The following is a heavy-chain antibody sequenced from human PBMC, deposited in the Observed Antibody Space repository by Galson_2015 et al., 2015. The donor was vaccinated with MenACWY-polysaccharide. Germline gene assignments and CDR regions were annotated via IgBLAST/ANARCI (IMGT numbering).Heavy chain of an antibody. J-gene: IGHJ4*02. D-gene: IGHD4-11*01. CDR2: ISWDGGST. CDR3: AILYSNYDSFDY. Sequence: SLRLSCAASGFTFDDYTMHWVRQAPGKGLEWVSLISWDGGSTYYADSVKGRFTISRDNSKNSLYLQMNSLRTEDTALYYCAILYSNYDSFDYWGQGTLVTVSS. V-gene: IGHV3-43*01. CDR1: GFTFDDYT.